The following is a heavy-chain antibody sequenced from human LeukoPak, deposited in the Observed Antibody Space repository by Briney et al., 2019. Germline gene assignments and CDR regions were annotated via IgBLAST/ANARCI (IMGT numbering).Heavy chain of an antibody. CDR3: ARGRTIFGVVIPFDP. D-gene: IGHD3-3*01. V-gene: IGHV1-8*01. CDR2: MNSNSGNT. Sequence: GASVKVSCKASGYTFNTYDINWVRQATGQGLEWMGWMNSNSGNTGYAQEFQGRVTMTRNISTNTAYMELSSLRSEDTAVYYCARGRTIFGVVIPFDPWGQGTLVTVSS. J-gene: IGHJ5*02. CDR1: GYTFNTYD.